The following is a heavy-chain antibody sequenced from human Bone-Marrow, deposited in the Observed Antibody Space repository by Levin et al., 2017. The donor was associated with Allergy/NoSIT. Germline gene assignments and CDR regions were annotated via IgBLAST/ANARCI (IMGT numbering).Heavy chain of an antibody. V-gene: IGHV1-69*13. Sequence: SVKVSCKASGGTFSTYTISWVRQAPGQGLEWMGGIMPIIGTANYAQKVQGRVTINADESTSTAYMELSSLRSEDTAVYCCARGEIGSSRLFAYWGQGTLVTVSS. J-gene: IGHJ4*02. CDR3: ARGEIGSSRLFAY. CDR1: GGTFSTYT. D-gene: IGHD6-19*01. CDR2: IMPIIGTA.